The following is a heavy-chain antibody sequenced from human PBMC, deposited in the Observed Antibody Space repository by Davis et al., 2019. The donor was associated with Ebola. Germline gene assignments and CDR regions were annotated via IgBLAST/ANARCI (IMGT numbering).Heavy chain of an antibody. Sequence: GESLKISCAASGFTFSSYGMHWVRQAPGKGLEWVAVIWYDGSNKYYADSVKGRFTISRDNSKSTLYLQMNSLRAEDTAVYYCAKAYCSSTSCYTWAFDYWGQGTLVTVSS. CDR3: AKAYCSSTSCYTWAFDY. J-gene: IGHJ4*02. V-gene: IGHV3-33*06. D-gene: IGHD2-2*02. CDR1: GFTFSSYG. CDR2: IWYDGSNK.